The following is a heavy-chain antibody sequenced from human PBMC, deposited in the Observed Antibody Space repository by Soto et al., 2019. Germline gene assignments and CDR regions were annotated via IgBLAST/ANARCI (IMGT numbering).Heavy chain of an antibody. D-gene: IGHD2-15*01. CDR3: ARGGVAATNWFDP. J-gene: IGHJ5*02. CDR2: ISSSSSYI. Sequence: GGSLRLSCAASGFTFSSYSMNWVRQAPGKGLEWVSSISSSSSYIYYADSVKGRFTISRDNAKNSLYLQMNSLRAEDTAVYYCARGGVAATNWFDPWGQGTLVTVSS. V-gene: IGHV3-21*01. CDR1: GFTFSSYS.